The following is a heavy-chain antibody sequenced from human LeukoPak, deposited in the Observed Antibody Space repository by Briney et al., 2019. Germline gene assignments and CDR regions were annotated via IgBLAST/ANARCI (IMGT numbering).Heavy chain of an antibody. V-gene: IGHV3-11*01. CDR2: ISSSGSTI. CDR3: ARDRGYYGSGSPEFDY. Sequence: LSLTCTVSGGSISSGSYYWSWIRQAPGKGLEWVSYISSSGSTIYYADSVKGRFTISRDNAKNSLYLQMSSLRAEDTAVYYCARDRGYYGSGSPEFDYWGQGTLVTVSS. J-gene: IGHJ4*02. D-gene: IGHD3-10*01. CDR1: GGSISSGSYY.